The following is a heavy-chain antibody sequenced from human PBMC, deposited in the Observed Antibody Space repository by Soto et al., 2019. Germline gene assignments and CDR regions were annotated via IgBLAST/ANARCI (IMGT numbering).Heavy chain of an antibody. Sequence: GASVKVSCKVSGYTLTEVSMHWVRQTPGQGLEWMGGFDPEDGDTIYAQKFQGRVAMTEDTSTDTAYMELSSLRSEDTAMYYCSSEVGHHGFHPWGQGALVTVSS. V-gene: IGHV1-24*01. J-gene: IGHJ5*02. CDR3: SSEVGHHGFHP. D-gene: IGHD3-16*01. CDR1: GYTLTEVS. CDR2: FDPEDGDT.